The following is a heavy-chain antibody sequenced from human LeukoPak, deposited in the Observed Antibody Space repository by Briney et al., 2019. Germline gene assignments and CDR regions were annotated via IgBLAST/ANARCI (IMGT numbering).Heavy chain of an antibody. Sequence: ETLSLTCGVSGDSISTNNWWTWVRQPPGKGLEWMANIKEDGSEKNYVDSVKGRFTISRDNAKNSLYLQMNSLRAEDTAVYYCARGEHSSFDYWGQGTLVTVSS. CDR1: GDSISTNNW. V-gene: IGHV3-7*01. J-gene: IGHJ4*02. D-gene: IGHD6-6*01. CDR2: IKEDGSEK. CDR3: ARGEHSSFDY.